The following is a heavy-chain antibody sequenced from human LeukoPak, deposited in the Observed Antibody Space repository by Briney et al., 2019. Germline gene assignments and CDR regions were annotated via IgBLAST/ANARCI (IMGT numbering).Heavy chain of an antibody. D-gene: IGHD6-19*01. V-gene: IGHV1-69*04. CDR1: GGTFSSYA. CDR3: AREWPIPGYSSGNPTPDYFDY. CDR2: IIPILGIA. Sequence: GSSVKVSCKASGGTFSSYAISWVRQAPGQGLEWMGRIIPILGIANYAQKFQGRVTITADKSTSTAYMELSSLGSEDTAVYYCAREWPIPGYSSGNPTPDYFDYWGQGALVTVSS. J-gene: IGHJ4*02.